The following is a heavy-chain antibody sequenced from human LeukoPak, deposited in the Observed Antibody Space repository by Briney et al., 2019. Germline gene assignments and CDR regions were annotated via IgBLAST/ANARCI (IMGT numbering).Heavy chain of an antibody. D-gene: IGHD3-9*01. J-gene: IGHJ6*02. V-gene: IGHV3-30*18. CDR1: GFTFSSYG. Sequence: GGSLRLSCAASGFTFSSYGMHWVRQAPGKGLEWVAVISYDGSNKYYADSAKGRFTISRDNSKNTLYLQMNSLRAEDTAVYYCAKGQNYDILTGYYRALYYYGMDVWGQGTTVTVSS. CDR2: ISYDGSNK. CDR3: AKGQNYDILTGYYRALYYYGMDV.